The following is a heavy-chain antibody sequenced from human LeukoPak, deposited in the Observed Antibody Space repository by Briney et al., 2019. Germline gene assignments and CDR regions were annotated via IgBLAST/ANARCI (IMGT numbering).Heavy chain of an antibody. CDR1: GXSFPSYW. Sequence: GESLKISCQGSGXSFPSYWIGWVRQMPGKGLEWMGFIYPGDSDIKYSPSFEGQVTISADKSITTAYLQWTSLKASDTAMYYCVRAGVLDYWGQGTLVTVSS. V-gene: IGHV5-51*01. CDR2: IYPGDSDI. J-gene: IGHJ4*02. CDR3: VRAGVLDY.